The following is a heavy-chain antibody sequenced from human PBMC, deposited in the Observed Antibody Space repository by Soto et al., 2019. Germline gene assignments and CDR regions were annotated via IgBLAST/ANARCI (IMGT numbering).Heavy chain of an antibody. CDR1: GYTLAELS. J-gene: IGHJ6*02. Sequence: ASVKVSCKVSGYTLAELSMHWVRQAPGKGLEWMGGFDPEDGETIYAQKFQGRVTMTEDTSTDTAYMELSSLRSEDTAVYYCATRRRWGLARIYYYYGMDVWGQGTTVTVS. V-gene: IGHV1-24*01. D-gene: IGHD5-12*01. CDR2: FDPEDGET. CDR3: ATRRRWGLARIYYYYGMDV.